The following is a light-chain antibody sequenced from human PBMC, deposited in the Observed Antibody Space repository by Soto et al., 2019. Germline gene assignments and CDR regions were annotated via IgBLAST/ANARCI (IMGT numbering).Light chain of an antibody. CDR1: QSVFQSFHRKNL. J-gene: IGKJ2*01. CDR3: HQYYRSPHT. CDR2: WAS. Sequence: IVMTQSPDSLAVSLGERATINCRSSQSVFQSFHRKNLIAWYPQKPGQPPKLPFYWASARESGVPDRFSVSESGTDFTLTSNSLQAEDLAVDYWHQYYRSPHTFVGGTKLEIK. V-gene: IGKV4-1*01.